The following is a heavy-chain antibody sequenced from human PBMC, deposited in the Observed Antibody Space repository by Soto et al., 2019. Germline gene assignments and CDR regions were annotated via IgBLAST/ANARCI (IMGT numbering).Heavy chain of an antibody. D-gene: IGHD6-13*01. J-gene: IGHJ4*02. Sequence: PGGSLRLSCAASGFTFTDYAMSWVRQAPGKGLEWVSLIDASGGYTYYADSLKGRFTISRDNSRNTLYLQMNSLRAEDTAVYYCAKDPKAGPPYYFDYWGQGSLVNVSS. CDR3: AKDPKAGPPYYFDY. CDR1: GFTFTDYA. V-gene: IGHV3-23*01. CDR2: IDASGGYT.